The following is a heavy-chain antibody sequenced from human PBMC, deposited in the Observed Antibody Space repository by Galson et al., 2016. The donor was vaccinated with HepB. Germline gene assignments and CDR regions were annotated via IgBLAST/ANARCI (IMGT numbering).Heavy chain of an antibody. CDR3: AREMHVAAAAAFDF. Sequence: SLRLSCAASEFTFSTYGMHWVRQAPGKGLEWVALIWHDGSNKYYADSGKGRFTISRDNPKNTLYLQMNSLKVEDTAVYYCAREMHVAAAAAFDFWGRGTLVTVSS. V-gene: IGHV3-33*01. CDR2: IWHDGSNK. J-gene: IGHJ4*02. D-gene: IGHD6-13*01. CDR1: EFTFSTYG.